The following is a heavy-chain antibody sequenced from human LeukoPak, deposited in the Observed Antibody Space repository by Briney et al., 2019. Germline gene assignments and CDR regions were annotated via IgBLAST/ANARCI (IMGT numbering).Heavy chain of an antibody. CDR2: IKQDGSEK. CDR3: AKGIIPGIAVAFNY. V-gene: IGHV3-7*03. CDR1: GFTFSSYW. D-gene: IGHD6-19*01. Sequence: GGSLRLSCAASGFTFSSYWMSWVRQAPGKGLEWVANIKQDGSEKYYVDSVRGRFTVSRDNAKNSLYLQMNSLRAEDTAVYYCAKGIIPGIAVAFNYWGQGTLVTVSS. J-gene: IGHJ4*02.